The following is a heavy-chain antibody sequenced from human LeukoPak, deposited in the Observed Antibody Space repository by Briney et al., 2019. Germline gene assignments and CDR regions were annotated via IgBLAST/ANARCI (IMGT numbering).Heavy chain of an antibody. CDR3: ARSSYTSGSSYFDY. J-gene: IGHJ4*02. D-gene: IGHD3-10*01. CDR1: GFTFSDYY. V-gene: IGHV3-11*03. Sequence: PGGSLRLSCAASGFTFSDYYMSWIRQAPGKGLEWLSYISSTTSYTDYADSVKGRFTISRDNAKNSLYLQMNSLRAKDTAVYYCARSSYTSGSSYFDYWGQGTQVTVSA. CDR2: ISSTTSYT.